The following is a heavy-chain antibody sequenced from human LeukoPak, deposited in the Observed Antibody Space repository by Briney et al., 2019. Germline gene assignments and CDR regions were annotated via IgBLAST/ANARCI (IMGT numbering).Heavy chain of an antibody. Sequence: PSETLSLTCTVSGGSISNYYWGWIRQPPGKGLEWIGSIYYSGNSYYNPSLRSRVTISVDTSKNQFSLKLSSVTAADTAVYYCAREGCSGGSCFDYWGQGTLVTVSS. D-gene: IGHD2-15*01. V-gene: IGHV4-39*07. J-gene: IGHJ4*02. CDR2: IYYSGNS. CDR3: AREGCSGGSCFDY. CDR1: GGSISNYY.